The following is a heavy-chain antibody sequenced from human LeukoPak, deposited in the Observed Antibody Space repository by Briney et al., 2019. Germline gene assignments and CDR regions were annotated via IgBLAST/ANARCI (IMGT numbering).Heavy chain of an antibody. CDR2: MHSSGRT. CDR1: GASISSGSYY. D-gene: IGHD6-13*01. Sequence: SQTLSLTCTVSGASISSGSYYWTWIRQPAGKGLEWIGRMHSSGRTSYSPSLKSRVTISVDTSKNQFSLKLSSVTAADTAVYYCARSIAAARSRFDPWGQGTLVTVSS. V-gene: IGHV4-61*02. J-gene: IGHJ5*02. CDR3: ARSIAAARSRFDP.